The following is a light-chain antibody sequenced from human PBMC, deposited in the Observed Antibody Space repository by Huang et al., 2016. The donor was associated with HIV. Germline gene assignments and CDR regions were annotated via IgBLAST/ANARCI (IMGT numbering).Light chain of an antibody. J-gene: IGKJ5*01. CDR1: QILVHSDGNTY. V-gene: IGKV2-24*01. Sequence: DIVMTQTPLSSPVTLGQPASISCRSSQILVHSDGNTYLSLLQQRPGQPPRLLIYKIFNRFSGVPDRFSGSGAGTDFTLKISRVEAEDVGVYYCVQATQFITFGQGTRLEIK. CDR2: KIF. CDR3: VQATQFIT.